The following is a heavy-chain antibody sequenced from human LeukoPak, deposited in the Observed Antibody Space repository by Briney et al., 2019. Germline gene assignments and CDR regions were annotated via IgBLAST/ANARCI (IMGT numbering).Heavy chain of an antibody. Sequence: GGSLRLSCAASGFTFSNYNMNWVRQAPGKGLEWVSYISGTSGHIPYADSVTGRFTVSRDNAKNSLYLQMNSLRGEDTAVYYCARLGSLAAAGTPDFWGRGSLVTVSS. CDR3: ARLGSLAAAGTPDF. D-gene: IGHD6-13*01. CDR2: ISGTSGHI. J-gene: IGHJ4*02. CDR1: GFTFSNYN. V-gene: IGHV3-21*01.